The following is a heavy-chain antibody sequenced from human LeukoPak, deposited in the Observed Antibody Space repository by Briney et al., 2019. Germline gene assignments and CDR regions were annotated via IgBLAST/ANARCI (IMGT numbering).Heavy chain of an antibody. CDR3: AREGSSSWYRYFQH. D-gene: IGHD6-13*01. Sequence: GGSLRLSCAASEFTFSRFWMSWVRQAPGKGLEWVSSISSSSSYIYYADSVKGRFTISRDNAKNSLYLQMNSLRAEDTAVYYCAREGSSSWYRYFQHWGQGTLVTVSS. CDR2: ISSSSSYI. V-gene: IGHV3-21*01. CDR1: EFTFSRFW. J-gene: IGHJ1*01.